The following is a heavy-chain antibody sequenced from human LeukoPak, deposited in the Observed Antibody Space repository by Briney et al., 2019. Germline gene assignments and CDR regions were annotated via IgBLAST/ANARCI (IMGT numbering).Heavy chain of an antibody. V-gene: IGHV3-30*18. CDR2: ISYDGSNK. Sequence: WGSLRLSCAASGFTFSSYVMHWVRQAPGKGREGVAGISYDGSNKYYADSVKGRFTISRDNSKNTLYLQMNSLRDEDTAVYYCAKTACRDSSRWYCPLDFDYWGQGTMVTVSS. CDR3: AKTACRDSSRWYCPLDFDY. J-gene: IGHJ4*02. D-gene: IGHD6-19*01. CDR1: GFTFSSYV.